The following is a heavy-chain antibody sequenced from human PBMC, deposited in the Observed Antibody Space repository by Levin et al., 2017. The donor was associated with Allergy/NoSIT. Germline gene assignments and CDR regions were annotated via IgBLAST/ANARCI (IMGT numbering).Heavy chain of an antibody. D-gene: IGHD1-26*01. CDR1: GFTFDDYA. CDR2: ISWNSGSI. Sequence: PGGSLRLSCAASGFTFDDYAMHWVRQAPGKGLEWVSGISWNSGSIGYADSVKGRFTISRDNAKNSLYLQMNSLRAEDTALYYCAKEGRWELHRGGFQHWGQGTLVTVSS. V-gene: IGHV3-9*01. CDR3: AKEGRWELHRGGFQH. J-gene: IGHJ1*01.